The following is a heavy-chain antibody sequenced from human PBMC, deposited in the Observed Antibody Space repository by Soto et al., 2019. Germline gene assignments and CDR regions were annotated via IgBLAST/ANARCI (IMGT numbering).Heavy chain of an antibody. CDR1: GGTFSSYA. CDR2: IIPIFGTA. CDR3: ARDTPILGYCSGGSCPGWFDP. V-gene: IGHV1-69*13. D-gene: IGHD2-15*01. J-gene: IGHJ5*02. Sequence: ASVKVSCRASGGTFSSYAISWVRQAPGQGLECMGGIIPIFGTANYAQKFQGRVTITADESTSTAYMELSSLRSEDTAVYYCARDTPILGYCSGGSCPGWFDPWGQGTLVTVYS.